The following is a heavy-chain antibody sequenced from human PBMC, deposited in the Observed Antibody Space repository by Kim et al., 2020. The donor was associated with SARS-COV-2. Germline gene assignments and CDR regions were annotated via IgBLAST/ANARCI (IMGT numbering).Heavy chain of an antibody. CDR3: ARDCNVVVPAASVYYGMDV. Sequence: SRVTISVDTSKNQFSLKLSSVTAADTAVYYCARDCNVVVPAASVYYGMDVWGQGTTVTVSS. V-gene: IGHV4-34*01. D-gene: IGHD2-2*01. J-gene: IGHJ6*02.